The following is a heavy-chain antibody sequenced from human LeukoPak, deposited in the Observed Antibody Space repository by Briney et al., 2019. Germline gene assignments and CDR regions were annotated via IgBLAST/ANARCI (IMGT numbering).Heavy chain of an antibody. CDR2: IRYDGSNK. D-gene: IGHD1-1*01. Sequence: PGGSLRLSCAASGFTFSSYGMHWVRQAPGKGLEWVAFIRYDGSNKYYADSVKGRFTISRDNSKNTLYLQMNSLRAEDTAVYYCARGMEPRYYYYYYYMDVWGKGTTVTVSS. V-gene: IGHV3-30*02. J-gene: IGHJ6*03. CDR3: ARGMEPRYYYYYYYMDV. CDR1: GFTFSSYG.